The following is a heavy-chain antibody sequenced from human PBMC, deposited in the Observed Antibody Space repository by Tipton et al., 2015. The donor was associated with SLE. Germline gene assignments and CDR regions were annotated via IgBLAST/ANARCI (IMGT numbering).Heavy chain of an antibody. CDR2: IWYDGSNK. V-gene: IGHV3-30*18. CDR1: GFTFSSYG. D-gene: IGHD3-22*01. CDR3: AKEEGGYYYDSSDPPFDY. J-gene: IGHJ4*02. Sequence: SLRLSCAASGFTFSSYGMHWVRQAPGKGLEWVAVIWYDGSNKYYADSVKGRFTISRDNSKNTLYLQMNSLRAEDTAVYYCAKEEGGYYYDSSDPPFDYWGQGTLVTVSS.